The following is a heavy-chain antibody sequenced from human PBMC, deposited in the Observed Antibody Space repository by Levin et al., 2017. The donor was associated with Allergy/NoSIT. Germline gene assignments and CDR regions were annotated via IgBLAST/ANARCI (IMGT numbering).Heavy chain of an antibody. J-gene: IGHJ6*02. D-gene: IGHD3-3*01. CDR2: IKQDGSEK. V-gene: IGHV3-7*01. CDR3: ARDAGITIFGVVTRGMDV. CDR1: GFTFSSYW. Sequence: GGSLRLSCAASGFTFSSYWMSWVRQAPGKGLEWVANIKQDGSEKYYVDSVKGRFTISRDNAKNSLYLQMNSLRAEDTAVYYCARDAGITIFGVVTRGMDVWGQGTTVTVSS.